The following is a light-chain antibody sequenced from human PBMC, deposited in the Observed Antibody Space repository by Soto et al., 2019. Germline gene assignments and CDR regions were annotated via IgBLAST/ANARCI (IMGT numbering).Light chain of an antibody. J-gene: IGLJ1*01. CDR1: NIGSKS. V-gene: IGLV3-21*04. CDR2: YDS. CDR3: QVWDSSSAAFV. Sequence: SYELTQPPSVSVAPGKTARITCGENNIGSKSVHWYQQKPGQAPVLVIYYDSDRPSGIPERFSGSNSGNTATLTISRVDAGDEADYYCQVWDSSSAAFVFGTGTKVTVL.